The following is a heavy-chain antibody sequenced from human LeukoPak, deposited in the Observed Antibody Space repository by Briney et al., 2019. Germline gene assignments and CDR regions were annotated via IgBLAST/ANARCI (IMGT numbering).Heavy chain of an antibody. CDR3: ARGGRGGSNHFDY. CDR2: ISGYNGHT. D-gene: IGHD1-26*01. CDR1: GHTFTTSG. J-gene: IGHJ4*02. V-gene: IGHV1-18*01. Sequence: ASVKVSCKASGHTFTTSGITWVRQAPGQGLEWMGWISGYNGHTKYGQDFQGRVTMTTDTSTTTAYMELRSLRSADTAVYYCARGGRGGSNHFDYWGQGTLVTVSS.